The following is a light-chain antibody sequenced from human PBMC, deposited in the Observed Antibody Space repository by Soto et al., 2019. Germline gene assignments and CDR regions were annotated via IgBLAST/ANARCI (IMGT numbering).Light chain of an antibody. CDR3: CSYAGSDILI. CDR2: DVT. CDR1: SSDVGGYNY. J-gene: IGLJ2*01. V-gene: IGLV2-11*01. Sequence: QSALTQPRSVSGSPGQSVTSSCTGTSSDVGGYNYVSWYQLHPGKSPKLIISDVTKRPSGVPDRFSGSKSGNTASLTISGLQAEDEADYDCCSYAGSDILIFGGGTKLTVL.